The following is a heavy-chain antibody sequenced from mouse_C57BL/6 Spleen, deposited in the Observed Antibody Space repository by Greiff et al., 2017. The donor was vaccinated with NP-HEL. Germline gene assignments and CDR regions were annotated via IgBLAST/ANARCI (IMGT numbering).Heavy chain of an antibody. J-gene: IGHJ2*02. CDR1: GYTFTSYW. Sequence: VQLHQPGAELVRPGSSVKLSCKASGYTFTSYWMHWVKQRPIQGLEWIGNIGPSDSETHYNQKFKDKATLTVDKSSSTAYMQLSSLTSEDSAVYYCARASGTFYDSNCDYWGQGTSLTVSS. D-gene: IGHD1-1*01. CDR3: ARASGTFYDSNCDY. V-gene: IGHV1-52*01. CDR2: IGPSDSET.